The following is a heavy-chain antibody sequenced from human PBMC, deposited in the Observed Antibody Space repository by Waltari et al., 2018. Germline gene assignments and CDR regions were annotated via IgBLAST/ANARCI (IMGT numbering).Heavy chain of an antibody. V-gene: IGHV1-18*01. CDR1: GYTFTSYG. D-gene: IGHD3-22*01. Sequence: QVQLVQSGAEVKKPGASVKVSCKASGYTFTSYGISWVRQAPGQGLEGMGWISAYNGNTNYAQKLQGRVTMTTDTSTSTAYMELRSLRSDDTAVYYCARDGSYYYDGSGYYSPDDAFDIWGQGTMVTVSS. CDR2: ISAYNGNT. J-gene: IGHJ3*02. CDR3: ARDGSYYYDGSGYYSPDDAFDI.